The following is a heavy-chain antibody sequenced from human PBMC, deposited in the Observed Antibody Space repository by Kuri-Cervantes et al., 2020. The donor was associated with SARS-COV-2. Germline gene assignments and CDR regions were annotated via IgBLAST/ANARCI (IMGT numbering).Heavy chain of an antibody. Sequence: GESLKISCAASGFTFSSYAMHWVRQAPGKGPEWVAVISYDGSNKYYADSVKGRFTISRDNSKNTLYLQMNSLRAEDTAVYYCAREGYTSPIDYWGQGTLVTVSS. CDR3: AREGYTSPIDY. CDR1: GFTFSSYA. CDR2: ISYDGSNK. D-gene: IGHD3-16*02. J-gene: IGHJ4*02. V-gene: IGHV3-30-3*01.